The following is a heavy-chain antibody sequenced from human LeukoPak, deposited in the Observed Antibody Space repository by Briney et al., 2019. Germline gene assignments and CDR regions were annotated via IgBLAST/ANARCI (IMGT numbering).Heavy chain of an antibody. CDR3: ALLWFGELSEPVDY. CDR2: INPNSGGT. Sequence: ASVKVSCKASGYTFTGYYMHWVRQAPGQGLEWMGWINPNSGGTNYAQKFQGRVTMTRDTSISTAYMELSRLRSDDTAVYYCALLWFGELSEPVDYWGQGTLVTVSS. V-gene: IGHV1-2*02. CDR1: GYTFTGYY. J-gene: IGHJ4*02. D-gene: IGHD3-10*01.